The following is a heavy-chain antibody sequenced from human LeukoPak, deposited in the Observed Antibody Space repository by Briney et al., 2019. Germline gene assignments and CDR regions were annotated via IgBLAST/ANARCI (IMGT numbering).Heavy chain of an antibody. Sequence: PGGSLRLSCAASGFTFSSYEMNWVRQAPGKGLEWVSYISNCGSTIYYADSVKGRFTISRDNAKKSLYLQMNSLRAEDTAVYYCARGLGHIVVVTAIPDWGQGTMVTVSS. V-gene: IGHV3-48*03. CDR3: ARGLGHIVVVTAIPD. D-gene: IGHD2-21*02. J-gene: IGHJ3*01. CDR2: ISNCGSTI. CDR1: GFTFSSYE.